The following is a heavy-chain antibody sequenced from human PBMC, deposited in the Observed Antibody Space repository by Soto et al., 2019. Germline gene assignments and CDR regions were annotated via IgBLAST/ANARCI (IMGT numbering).Heavy chain of an antibody. CDR1: GFTFSSYA. D-gene: IGHD1-26*01. CDR3: AQRGRYNTNSGAFNI. Sequence: GGSLRLSCAASGFTFSSYAMSWVRQAPGKGLEWVSGISDSGGSTYYADSVKGRFTISRDNSKKTLYLQMNSLRAEDTAVYYCAQRGRYNTNSGAFNIWGLGTMVTVSS. V-gene: IGHV3-23*01. CDR2: ISDSGGST. J-gene: IGHJ3*02.